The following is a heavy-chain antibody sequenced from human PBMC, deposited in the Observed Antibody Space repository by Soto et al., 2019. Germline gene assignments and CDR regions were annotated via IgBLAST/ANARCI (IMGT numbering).Heavy chain of an antibody. V-gene: IGHV4-39*01. Sequence: PSGNLYLTCAVAGGSRDNSLSFRGWVRQPHGRGLEFLGSVYYSGGTYSNPSLKSRVTVSVDTSKNQVSLRVRAVAVAETAMYYCVRVAEAATRHIDFDSWVPVIVV. CDR3: VRVAEAATRHIDFDS. CDR2: VYYSGGT. J-gene: IGHJ4*02. CDR1: GGSRDNSLSF.